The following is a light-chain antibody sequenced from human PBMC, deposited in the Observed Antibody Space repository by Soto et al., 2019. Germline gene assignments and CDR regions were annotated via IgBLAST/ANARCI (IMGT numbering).Light chain of an antibody. CDR2: GNS. J-gene: IGLJ1*01. CDR1: SSNIGAGYD. CDR3: QSYDSSRSYV. Sequence: QSVLTQPPSVSGAPGQRVTISCTGSSSNIGAGYDVHWYQQLPGTDPKLLIYGNSNRPSVVPDRFSGSKSGTSASLAITGLQPEDEADYYCQSYDSSRSYVFGTGTKLTVL. V-gene: IGLV1-40*01.